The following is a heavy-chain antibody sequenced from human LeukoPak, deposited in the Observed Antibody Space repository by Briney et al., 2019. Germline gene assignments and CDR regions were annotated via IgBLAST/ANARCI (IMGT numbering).Heavy chain of an antibody. V-gene: IGHV1-18*01. CDR3: ARDHSNDAFDM. J-gene: IGHJ3*02. Sequence: ASVKVSCKASVYTFTSYGISGVRQAPGQGLEGMGGISAHNDNTNYAQKLQDRDTFTTHTSTSTAYIELRSQRSEHTAVYYCARDHSNDAFDMWGQGTMVTVSS. CDR1: VYTFTSYG. CDR2: ISAHNDNT. D-gene: IGHD5-18*01.